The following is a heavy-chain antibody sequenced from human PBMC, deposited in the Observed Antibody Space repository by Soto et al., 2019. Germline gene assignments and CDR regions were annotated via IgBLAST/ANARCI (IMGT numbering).Heavy chain of an antibody. J-gene: IGHJ4*02. D-gene: IGHD3-9*01. CDR3: ARYYDILTGYFGS. CDR1: GGTFSSYG. CDR2: IMPVFDIV. Sequence: QVQLVQSETEVKKPGSSVKVSCKASGGTFSSYGITWVRLVPGQGLEWMGGIMPVFDIVNYAQKFQGRVSIIADKSTSTAYTELSSLRSEDTAVYYCARYYDILTGYFGSWGQGTLVTVSS. V-gene: IGHV1-69*17.